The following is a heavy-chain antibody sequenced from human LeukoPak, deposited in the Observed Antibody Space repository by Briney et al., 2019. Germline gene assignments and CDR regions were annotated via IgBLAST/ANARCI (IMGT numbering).Heavy chain of an antibody. J-gene: IGHJ4*02. V-gene: IGHV3-30-3*01. CDR2: ISYDGSNK. CDR3: ARTAMALTYYFDY. D-gene: IGHD5-18*01. CDR1: GFTFSSYA. Sequence: GGSLRLSCAASGFTFSSYAMNWVRQAPGKGLEWVAVISYDGSNKYYADSVKGRFTISRDNSKNTLYLQMNSLRAEDTAVYYCARTAMALTYYFDYWGQGTLVTVSS.